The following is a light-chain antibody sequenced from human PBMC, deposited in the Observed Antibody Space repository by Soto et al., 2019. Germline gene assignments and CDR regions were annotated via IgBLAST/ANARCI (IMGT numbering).Light chain of an antibody. Sequence: QSALAQPASVSDSPGQSITISCTGTSSDVGGSNFVSWYQQHPGKPPKLIIYDVANRPSGVSNRFSGSKSGSTASLIISRLQTEDEADYYCVSYTSSKTVVFGGGTKVTVL. J-gene: IGLJ2*01. CDR3: VSYTSSKTVV. CDR1: SSDVGGSNF. V-gene: IGLV2-14*03. CDR2: DVA.